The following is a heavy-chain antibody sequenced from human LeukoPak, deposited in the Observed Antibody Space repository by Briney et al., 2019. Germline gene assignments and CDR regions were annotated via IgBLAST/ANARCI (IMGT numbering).Heavy chain of an antibody. Sequence: SETLSLTCTVSGDSISNYYWSWIRQPPGKGLEWIGYIYSSGSTNYNPSLKSRVTISVDTSKNQFSLKLSSVIAADTAVYYCARLGGFAVSWGQGTLVTVSS. V-gene: IGHV4-59*08. CDR3: ARLGGFAVS. CDR2: IYSSGST. J-gene: IGHJ5*02. D-gene: IGHD6-19*01. CDR1: GDSISNYY.